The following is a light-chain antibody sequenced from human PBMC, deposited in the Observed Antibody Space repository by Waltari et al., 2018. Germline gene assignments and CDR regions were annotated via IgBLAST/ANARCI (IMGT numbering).Light chain of an antibody. CDR2: EVN. Sequence: QSALTQPASVSGSPGQSITISCIGTSSDVANYNLLSWYQQHPGKAPKLILYEVNKRPTGVSNHYSGSKSGITASLTISGLQAEDEADYYCSSYAGSSTLVFGGGTKLTVL. V-gene: IGLV2-23*02. CDR1: SSDVANYNL. CDR3: SSYAGSSTLV. J-gene: IGLJ2*01.